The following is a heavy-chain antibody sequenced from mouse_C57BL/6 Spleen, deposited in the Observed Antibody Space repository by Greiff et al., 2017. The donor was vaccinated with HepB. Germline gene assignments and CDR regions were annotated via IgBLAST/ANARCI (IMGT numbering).Heavy chain of an antibody. J-gene: IGHJ2*01. CDR1: GYTFTSYW. CDR3: ARGEGITTH. Sequence: QVHVKQPGAELVKPGASVKLSCKASGYTFTSYWMQWVKQRPGQGLEWIGEIDPSDSYTNYNQKFKGKATLTVDTSSSTAYMQRSSLTSEDSAVYYCARGEGITTHWGQGTTLTVSS. CDR2: IDPSDSYT. V-gene: IGHV1-50*01. D-gene: IGHD1-1*01.